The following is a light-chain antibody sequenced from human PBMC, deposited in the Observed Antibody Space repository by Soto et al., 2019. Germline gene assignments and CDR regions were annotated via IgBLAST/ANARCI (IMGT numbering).Light chain of an antibody. CDR1: QSVSSNY. CDR3: QQYGSSPIT. V-gene: IGKV3-20*01. J-gene: IGKJ5*01. CDR2: GAS. Sequence: EIVLTQSPGTLSLSPGERATLSCRASQSVSSNYLVWYQQKSGQAPRLLIYGASNRATGIPDRFSGSGSGTDFTLTISGLEPEDFAVYYCQQYGSSPITFGQGTRLEIK.